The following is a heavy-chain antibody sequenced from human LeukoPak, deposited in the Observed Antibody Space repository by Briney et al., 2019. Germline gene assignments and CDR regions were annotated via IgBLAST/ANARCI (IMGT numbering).Heavy chain of an antibody. CDR1: GGTFSSYA. V-gene: IGHV1-69*04. CDR2: IIPILGIA. Sequence: ASVKVPCKASGGTFSSYAISWVRQAPGQGLEWMGRIIPILGIANYAQKFQGRVTITADKSTSTAYMELSSLRSEDTAVYYCVRSTGYSSSWYNYYYGMDVWGQGTTVTVSS. D-gene: IGHD6-13*01. J-gene: IGHJ6*02. CDR3: VRSTGYSSSWYNYYYGMDV.